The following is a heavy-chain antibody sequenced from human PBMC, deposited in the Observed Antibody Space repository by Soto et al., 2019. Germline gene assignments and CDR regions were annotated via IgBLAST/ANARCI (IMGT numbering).Heavy chain of an antibody. J-gene: IGHJ4*02. Sequence: PGGSLRLSCAASGFTFRSYDMHWVRQAPGQGLEWVAVIRNDGTVRNYADSVKGRFTISRDNSKNKLYLEMNSLRAEDTALYYCASKTIDDFDYWGQGTLVTVYS. V-gene: IGHV3-33*01. CDR2: IRNDGTVR. CDR1: GFTFRSYD. CDR3: ASKTIDDFDY.